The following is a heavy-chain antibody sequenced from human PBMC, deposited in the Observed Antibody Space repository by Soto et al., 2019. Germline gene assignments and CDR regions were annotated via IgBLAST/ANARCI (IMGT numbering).Heavy chain of an antibody. V-gene: IGHV3-7*01. CDR1: GFTFSTCW. D-gene: IGHD3-10*01. CDR2: IKRDGSEI. Sequence: PGGSLRLSCATSGFTFSTCWMSWVRQAPGKGLEWVANIKRDGSEIHYMDSVKGRFTISRYNAKYSVYLEMDSLRDEDTAVYFCTRIRDFSSGSPRSFDFWGQGILVTVSS. J-gene: IGHJ4*02. CDR3: TRIRDFSSGSPRSFDF.